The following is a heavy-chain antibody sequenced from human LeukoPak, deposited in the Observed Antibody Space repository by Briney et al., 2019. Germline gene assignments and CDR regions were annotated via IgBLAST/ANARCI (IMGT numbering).Heavy chain of an antibody. CDR2: INSDGSST. Sequence: PGGSLRLSCAASGFTVSSNYMSWVRQAPGKGLVWVSRINSDGSSTSYADSVKGRFTISRDNAKNTLYLQMNSLRAEDTAVYYCARVLRTVYGDYVPYFDYWGQGTLVTVSS. J-gene: IGHJ4*02. CDR1: GFTVSSNY. V-gene: IGHV3-74*01. D-gene: IGHD4-17*01. CDR3: ARVLRTVYGDYVPYFDY.